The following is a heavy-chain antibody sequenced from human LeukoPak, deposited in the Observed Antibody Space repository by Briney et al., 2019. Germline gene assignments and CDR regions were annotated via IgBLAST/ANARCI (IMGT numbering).Heavy chain of an antibody. CDR1: GYTLTELS. J-gene: IGHJ5*02. CDR3: ARAPVVVVPAAIPWFDP. Sequence: ASVKVSCKVSGYTLTELSMHWVRQAPGKGLEWMGGFDPEDGETIYAQKFQGRVTMTEDTSTDTAYMELSSLRSEDTAVYYCARAPVVVVPAAIPWFDPWGQGTLVTVSS. D-gene: IGHD2-2*01. V-gene: IGHV1-24*01. CDR2: FDPEDGET.